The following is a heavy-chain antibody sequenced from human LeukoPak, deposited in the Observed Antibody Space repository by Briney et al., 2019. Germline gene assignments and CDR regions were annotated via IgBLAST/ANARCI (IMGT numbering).Heavy chain of an antibody. J-gene: IGHJ6*02. CDR3: ARVSNCYYYYGMDV. CDR2: ISSSGSTI. CDR1: GFTFSSYE. V-gene: IGHV3-48*03. Sequence: PGGSLRLSCAASGFTFSSYEMNWVRQAPGKGLEWVSYISSSGSTIYYADSVKGRFTISRDNAKNSLYLQMNSLRAEDTAVYYCARVSNCYYYYGMDVWGQGTTVTVSS.